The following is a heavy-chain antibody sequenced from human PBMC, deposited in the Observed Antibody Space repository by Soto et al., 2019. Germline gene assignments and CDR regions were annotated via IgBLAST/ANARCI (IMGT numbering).Heavy chain of an antibody. Sequence: QVQLVESGGGLVKPGGSLRLSCAASGFTFSDYYMSWIRQAPGKGLEWVSYISSSSSYTNYADSVKGRFTISRDNAKNSLYLKMNSRRAEDTAVYYCARDHHRYSGYDYVDYWGQGTLVTVSS. V-gene: IGHV3-11*05. J-gene: IGHJ4*02. CDR1: GFTFSDYY. CDR3: ARDHHRYSGYDYVDY. D-gene: IGHD5-12*01. CDR2: ISSSSSYT.